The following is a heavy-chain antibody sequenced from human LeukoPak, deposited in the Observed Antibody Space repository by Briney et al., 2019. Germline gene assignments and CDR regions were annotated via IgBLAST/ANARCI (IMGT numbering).Heavy chain of an antibody. Sequence: PSETLSLTCTVSGGSISSYYWSWIRQPAGKGLEWIGRIYTSGSTNYNPSLKSRVTMSVDTSKNQFSLKLSSVTAADTAVYYCARDLFLCSSTSCYAGLPYYDILPSGIWFDPWGQGTLLTVSS. CDR2: IYTSGST. D-gene: IGHD2-2*01. V-gene: IGHV4-4*07. J-gene: IGHJ5*02. CDR3: ARDLFLCSSTSCYAGLPYYDILPSGIWFDP. CDR1: GGSISSYY.